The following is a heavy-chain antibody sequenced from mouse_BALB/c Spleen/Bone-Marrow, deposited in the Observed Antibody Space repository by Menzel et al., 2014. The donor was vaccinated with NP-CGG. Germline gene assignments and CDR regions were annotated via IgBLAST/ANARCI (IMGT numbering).Heavy chain of an antibody. CDR1: GYTSTSYW. V-gene: IGHV1S81*02. CDR3: ARAGGYDGFAY. Sequence: QVQLQQSGAELVKPGASVKLSCKASGYTSTSYWMHWVKQRPGQGLEWIGEINPSNGRADYNEKFRSKATLTVDRSSSTAYMQLSSLTSEDSAVYYCARAGGYDGFAYWGQGTLVTVSA. D-gene: IGHD2-2*01. CDR2: INPSNGRA. J-gene: IGHJ3*01.